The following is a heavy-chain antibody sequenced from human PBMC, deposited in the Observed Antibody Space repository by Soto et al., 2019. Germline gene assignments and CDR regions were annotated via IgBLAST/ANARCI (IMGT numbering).Heavy chain of an antibody. J-gene: IGHJ4*02. CDR3: ARGPPRKLRAYRLTFDY. Sequence: SETLSLTCTVSGGSISSYYWSWIRQPPGKGLEWIGYIYYSGSTNYNPSLKSRVTISVDTSKNQFSLKLSSVTAADTAVYYCARGPPRKLRAYRLTFDYWGQGTLVTVSS. D-gene: IGHD1-7*01. CDR1: GGSISSYY. CDR2: IYYSGST. V-gene: IGHV4-59*01.